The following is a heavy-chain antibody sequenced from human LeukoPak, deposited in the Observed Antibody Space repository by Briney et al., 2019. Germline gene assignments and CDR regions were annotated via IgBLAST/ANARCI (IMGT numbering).Heavy chain of an antibody. J-gene: IGHJ3*02. CDR1: GGSISSYY. V-gene: IGHV4-59*01. CDR2: ISYSGST. D-gene: IGHD6-19*01. CDR3: ARGSGIAVAGTGAFDI. Sequence: SETLSLTCTVSGGSISSYYWSWIRQPPGKGLEWIGYISYSGSTNYNPSLKSRVTISVDTSKNQFSLKLSSVTAADTAVYYCARGSGIAVAGTGAFDIWGQGTMVTVSS.